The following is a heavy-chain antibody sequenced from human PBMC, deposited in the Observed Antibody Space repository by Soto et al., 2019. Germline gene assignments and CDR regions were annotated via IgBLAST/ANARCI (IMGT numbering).Heavy chain of an antibody. CDR3: ARGRYEDY. CDR1: GYIFTSYG. Sequence: QAHLVQSGPEVKKPGASVKVSCKGSGYIFTSYGIAWVRQAPGKGIEWMGWISAHNGNTEYAQKFQGRVTLTRDTPTSTAYLELRSPRSDSTALYSCARGRYEDYWSQDALVTVSS. D-gene: IGHD3-3*01. J-gene: IGHJ4*02. V-gene: IGHV1-18*01. CDR2: ISAHNGNT.